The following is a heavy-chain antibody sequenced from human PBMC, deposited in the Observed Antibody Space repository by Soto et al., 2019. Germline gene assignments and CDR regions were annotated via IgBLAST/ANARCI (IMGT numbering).Heavy chain of an antibody. CDR2: IISSRSYI. CDR3: GSARVAAADDGIDV. J-gene: IGHJ6*02. V-gene: IGHV3-21*01. Sequence: GESLTLSCAASGFTFSCYCMNWVRQPPGKWLEWVSSIISSRSYIYYPDSMKGRFTLSRHNAKHSSHQQMNSTRADDTALYCCGSARVAAADDGIDVWGQGTTVTVSS. CDR1: GFTFSCYC. D-gene: IGHD6-13*01.